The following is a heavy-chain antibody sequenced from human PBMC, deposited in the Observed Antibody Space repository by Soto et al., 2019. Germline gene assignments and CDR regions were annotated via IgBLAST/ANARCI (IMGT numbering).Heavy chain of an antibody. D-gene: IGHD2-15*01. CDR3: ARAGDCSGGSCYPDY. CDR2: IIPIFGTA. J-gene: IGHJ4*02. CDR1: GGTFSSYA. Sequence: QVQLVQSGAEVKKPGSSVKVSCKASGGTFSSYAISWVRQAPGQGLEWMGGIIPIFGTANYAQKFQGRVTVXADXSXITAYMELSSLRSEDTAVYYCARAGDCSGGSCYPDYWGQGTLVTVSS. V-gene: IGHV1-69*12.